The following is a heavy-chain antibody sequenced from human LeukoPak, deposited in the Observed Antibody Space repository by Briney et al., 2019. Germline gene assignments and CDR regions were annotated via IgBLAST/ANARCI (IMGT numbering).Heavy chain of an antibody. J-gene: IGHJ4*02. CDR2: FDPEDGET. V-gene: IGHV1-24*01. Sequence: ASVKVSCKVSGYTLTELSMHWVRQAPGKGLEWMGGFDPEDGETIYAQKFQGRVTMTTDTSTSTAYMELRSLRSDDTAVYYCARDQLWQTTDFDYWGQGTLVTVSS. CDR1: GYTLTELS. D-gene: IGHD5-18*01. CDR3: ARDQLWQTTDFDY.